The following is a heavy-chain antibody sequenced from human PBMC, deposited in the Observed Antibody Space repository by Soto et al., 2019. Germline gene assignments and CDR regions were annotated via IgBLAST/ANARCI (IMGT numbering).Heavy chain of an antibody. V-gene: IGHV3-11*06. CDR1: GFTFGDPY. D-gene: IGHD2-15*01. J-gene: IGHJ5*02. Sequence: GGSLRLSCAVSGFTFGDPYMSWIRQAPGKGLEWLSYISPGSRYPAYADSVKGRFTISRDNAKRSLYLQMMSLTAEDTAIYYCVRGGGGGLFDPWGQGTMVTVS. CDR3: VRGGGGGLFDP. CDR2: ISPGSRYP.